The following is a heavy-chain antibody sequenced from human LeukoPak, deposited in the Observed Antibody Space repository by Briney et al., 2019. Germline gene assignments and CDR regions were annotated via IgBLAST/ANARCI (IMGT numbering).Heavy chain of an antibody. J-gene: IGHJ4*02. D-gene: IGHD2-15*01. CDR1: GFTFSGYL. V-gene: IGHV3-7*01. CDR3: ARDSSAAPHSY. Sequence: PGGSLRLSCAASGFTFSGYLMSWVRQAPGKGLEWVANIKEEGSEKYYVDSVKGRFIISRDNAKNSLYLQMNSLRAEDTAVYYCARDSSAAPHSYWSQGTLVTVFS. CDR2: IKEEGSEK.